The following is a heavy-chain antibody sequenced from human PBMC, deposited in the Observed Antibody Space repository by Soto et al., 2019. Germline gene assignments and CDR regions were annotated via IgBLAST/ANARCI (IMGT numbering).Heavy chain of an antibody. CDR2: IYYSGST. J-gene: IGHJ4*02. CDR3: ARRGGVGATTYDY. V-gene: IGHV4-39*01. CDR1: GGSISSSSYY. D-gene: IGHD1-26*01. Sequence: SETLCLTCTVSGGSISSSSYYWGWIRQPPGKGLEWIGSIYYSGSTYYNPSLKSRVTISVDTSKNQFSLKLSSVTAADTAVYYCARRGGVGATTYDYWGQGTLVTVSS.